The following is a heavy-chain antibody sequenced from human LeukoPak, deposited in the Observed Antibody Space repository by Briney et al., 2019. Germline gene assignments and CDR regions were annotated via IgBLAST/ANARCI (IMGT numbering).Heavy chain of an antibody. D-gene: IGHD6-13*01. J-gene: IGHJ4*02. Sequence: GGSLRLSCAASGFTLSSYAMSWVRQAPGKGLEWVSAISGSGGSTYYADSVKGRFTISRDNSKNTLYLQMNSLRAEETAVYYCANSAGIAAAGYYFDYWGQGTLVTVSS. CDR1: GFTLSSYA. CDR3: ANSAGIAAAGYYFDY. CDR2: ISGSGGST. V-gene: IGHV3-23*01.